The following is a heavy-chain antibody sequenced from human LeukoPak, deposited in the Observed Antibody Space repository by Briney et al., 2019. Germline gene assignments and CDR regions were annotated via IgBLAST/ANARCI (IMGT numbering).Heavy chain of an antibody. J-gene: IGHJ2*01. CDR1: GFTFRTYG. D-gene: IGHD7-27*01. Sequence: PGGSLRLSCEASGFTFRTYGMTWVRQAPGKGLEWVSGITGSSTWTYYADSVRGRFTISRDNSKNTLHLQMNNLTADDTAIYYWARELVSLGTGYFDLWGGGTLVTVSS. CDR3: ARELVSLGTGYFDL. V-gene: IGHV3-23*01. CDR2: ITGSSTWT.